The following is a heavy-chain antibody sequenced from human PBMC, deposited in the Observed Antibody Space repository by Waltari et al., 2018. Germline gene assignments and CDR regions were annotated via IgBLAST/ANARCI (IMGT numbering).Heavy chain of an antibody. V-gene: IGHV1-69*12. CDR3: ARAHCSSTSCYRHWFDP. Sequence: QVQLVQSGAEVKKPGSSVKVSCKASGGTFSSYAISWVRQAPGQGLEWMGGIIPILGTANYAQKFQGRVTITADESTSTAYMELSSLRSEDTAVDYCARAHCSSTSCYRHWFDPWGQGTLVTVSS. D-gene: IGHD2-2*02. J-gene: IGHJ5*02. CDR1: GGTFSSYA. CDR2: IIPILGTA.